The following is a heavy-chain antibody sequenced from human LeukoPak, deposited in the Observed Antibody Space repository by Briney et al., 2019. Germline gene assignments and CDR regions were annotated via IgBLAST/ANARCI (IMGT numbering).Heavy chain of an antibody. D-gene: IGHD3-10*01. CDR1: GFTFSIYA. CDR3: AKGNIYGSGSYYGD. CDR2: ISGSGGST. V-gene: IGHV3-23*01. Sequence: GGSLRLSCAASGFTFSIYAMNWVRQAPGKGLEWVSAISGSGGSTYYADSVKGRFTISRDNSKNTLYLQMNSLRAEDMAVYYCAKGNIYGSGSYYGDWGQGTLVTVSS. J-gene: IGHJ4*02.